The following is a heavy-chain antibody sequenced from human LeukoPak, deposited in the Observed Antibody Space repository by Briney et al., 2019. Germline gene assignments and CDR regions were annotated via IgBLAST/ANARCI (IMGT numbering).Heavy chain of an antibody. CDR3: ARVLQGSGYYYSYFDY. CDR1: GFTFSSYW. Sequence: HPGGSLRLSCAASGFTFSSYWMHWVRQAPGKGLVWVSRINSDGSSTSYADSVKGRFTISRDNAKNTLYLQMNSLRAEDTAVYYCARVLQGSGYYYSYFDYWGQGTLVTVSS. D-gene: IGHD3-22*01. V-gene: IGHV3-74*01. J-gene: IGHJ4*02. CDR2: INSDGSST.